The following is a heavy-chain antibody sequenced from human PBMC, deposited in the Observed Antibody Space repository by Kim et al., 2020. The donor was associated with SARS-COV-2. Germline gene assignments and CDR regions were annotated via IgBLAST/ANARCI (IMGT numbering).Heavy chain of an antibody. CDR2: IYYSGST. CDR3: AREGTYCSGGSCYSTNFDY. D-gene: IGHD2-15*01. V-gene: IGHV4-31*03. Sequence: SETLSLTCTVSGGSISSGGYYWSWIRQHPGKGLEWIGYIYYSGSTYYNPSLKSRVTISLDTSKNQFSLKLSSVTAADTAVYYCAREGTYCSGGSCYSTNFDYWGQGTLVTVSS. CDR1: GGSISSGGYY. J-gene: IGHJ4*02.